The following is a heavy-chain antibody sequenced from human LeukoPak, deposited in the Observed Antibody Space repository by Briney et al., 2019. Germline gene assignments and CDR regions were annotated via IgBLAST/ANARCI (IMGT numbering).Heavy chain of an antibody. Sequence: GGSLRLSCAASGFTFSSYGMHWVRQAPGKGLEWVAVIWYDGSNKYYADSVKGRFTISRDNSKNALYLQMNSLRAEDTAVYYCARQAAAGTEGYYYYGMDVWGKGTTVTASS. CDR2: IWYDGSNK. CDR1: GFTFSSYG. D-gene: IGHD6-13*01. V-gene: IGHV3-33*01. J-gene: IGHJ6*04. CDR3: ARQAAAGTEGYYYYGMDV.